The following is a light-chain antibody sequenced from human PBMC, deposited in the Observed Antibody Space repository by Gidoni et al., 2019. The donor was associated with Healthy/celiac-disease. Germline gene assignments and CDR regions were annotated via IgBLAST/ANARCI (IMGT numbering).Light chain of an antibody. CDR3: GTWDSSLSRV. Sequence: QSVLPQPPSVSAPPAQKVTLSCSGSSPNIGNNYVSWSQQLPGTAPKLLIYDNNKRPSGIPDRFSGSKSGTSATLGITGRQTGDEADYYCGTWDSSLSRVFGGGTKLTVL. CDR2: DNN. CDR1: SPNIGNNY. V-gene: IGLV1-51*01. J-gene: IGLJ3*02.